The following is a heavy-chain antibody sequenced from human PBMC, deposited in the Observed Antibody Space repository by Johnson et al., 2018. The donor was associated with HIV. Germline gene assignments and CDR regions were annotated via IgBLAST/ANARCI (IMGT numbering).Heavy chain of an antibody. CDR2: IWYDGSNK. J-gene: IGHJ3*01. CDR1: GFTFSSYG. CDR3: SNRLTYANSLDAFDF. D-gene: IGHD2-2*01. V-gene: IGHV3-33*06. Sequence: VQLVESGGGVVQPGRSLRLSCAASGFTFSSYGMHWVRQAPGKGLEWVAVIWYDGSNKDYADSVKVRCTISRDNAKHTLYLQMNSLRPEDTAVYSCSNRLTYANSLDAFDFGGQGKMVTVSS.